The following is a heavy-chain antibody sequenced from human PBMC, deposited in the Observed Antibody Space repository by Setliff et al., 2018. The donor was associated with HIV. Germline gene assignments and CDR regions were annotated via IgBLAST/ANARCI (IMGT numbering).Heavy chain of an antibody. CDR1: GFTFSSHW. D-gene: IGHD4-17*01. Sequence: GGSLRLSCAASGFTFSSHWMSWVRQAPGKGLEWVSYISRDGNTIYYADSVKGRFTISRDNAKNSLYLQLNSLRPEDTAVYYCARDKDEDYGSTSFDYWGQGILVTVSS. CDR3: ARDKDEDYGSTSFDY. CDR2: ISRDGNTI. V-gene: IGHV3-48*04. J-gene: IGHJ4*02.